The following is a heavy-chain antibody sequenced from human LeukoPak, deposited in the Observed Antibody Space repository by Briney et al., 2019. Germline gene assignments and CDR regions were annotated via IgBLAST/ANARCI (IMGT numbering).Heavy chain of an antibody. Sequence: GASVKVSCKASGGTFSSYAISWVRQAPGQGLGWMGGIIPIFGTANYAQKFQGRVTITADESTSTAYMELSSLRSEDTAVYYCARLHSQNSYTTYYFDYWGQGTLVTVSS. CDR2: IIPIFGTA. CDR1: GGTFSSYA. CDR3: ARLHSQNSYTTYYFDY. J-gene: IGHJ4*02. D-gene: IGHD2-2*02. V-gene: IGHV1-69*13.